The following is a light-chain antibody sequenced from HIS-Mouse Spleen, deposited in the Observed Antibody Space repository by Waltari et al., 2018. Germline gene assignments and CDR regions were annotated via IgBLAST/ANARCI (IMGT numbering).Light chain of an antibody. J-gene: IGLJ2*01. CDR2: DDS. Sequence: SYVLTQPPSVSVAPGKTARITCGGNNIGSESVHRYPQKPGQAPVLAVYDDSDRPSGIPERFSGSNSGNTATLTISRVEAGDEADYYCQVWDSSSDHVVFGGGTKLTVL. CDR1: NIGSES. CDR3: QVWDSSSDHVV. V-gene: IGLV3-21*03.